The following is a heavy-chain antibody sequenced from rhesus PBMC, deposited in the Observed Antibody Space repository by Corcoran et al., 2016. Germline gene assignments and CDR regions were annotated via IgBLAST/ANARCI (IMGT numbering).Heavy chain of an antibody. Sequence: QVQLQESGPGLVKPSETLSLTCAVSGGSISSNYWSWIRQSPGKGLGWVGYIYGGNSSTTCTPSLNKRVTISTDTSKNQFSLKLSSVTAADTAVYYCARSGGWSGGFDFWGQGLRVTVSS. CDR1: GGSISSNY. CDR2: IYGGNSST. V-gene: IGHV4-147*01. D-gene: IGHD6S26*01. CDR3: ARSGGWSGGFDF. J-gene: IGHJ3*01.